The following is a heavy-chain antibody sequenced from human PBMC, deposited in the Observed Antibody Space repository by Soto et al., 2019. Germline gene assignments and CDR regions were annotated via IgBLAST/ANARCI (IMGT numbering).Heavy chain of an antibody. Sequence: QVQLVESGGGVVQPGRSLRLSCAASGFTFSSYAMHWVRQAPGKGLEWVAVISYDGSNKYYADSVKGRFTISRDNSKNTLYRQMNSLRAEDTAVYYCARAPHPYMIVVLDYWGQGTLVTVSS. J-gene: IGHJ4*02. CDR2: ISYDGSNK. CDR3: ARAPHPYMIVVLDY. V-gene: IGHV3-30-3*01. CDR1: GFTFSSYA. D-gene: IGHD3-22*01.